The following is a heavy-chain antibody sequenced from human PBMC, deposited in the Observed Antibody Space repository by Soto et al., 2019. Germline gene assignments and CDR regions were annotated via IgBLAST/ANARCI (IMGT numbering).Heavy chain of an antibody. CDR1: GYSFTTNW. D-gene: IGHD6-13*01. CDR2: IYPGDSDT. V-gene: IGHV5-51*01. J-gene: IGHJ4*02. CDR3: ARHSGVAEDGTD. Sequence: GESLKISCKGSGYSFTTNWIGLGRQMPGKGLEWMGVIYPGDSDTRYSPSFQGQVAISADKSINTAYLQWSSLKASDTAMYYCARHSGVAEDGTDWGQGTLVTVSS.